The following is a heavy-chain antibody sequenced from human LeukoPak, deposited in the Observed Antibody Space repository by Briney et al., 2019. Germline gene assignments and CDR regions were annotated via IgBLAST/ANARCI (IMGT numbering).Heavy chain of an antibody. Sequence: SETLSLTCTVSGGSISSGGYYWSWIRQHPGKGLEWIGYIYYSGSTYYNPSLKSRVTISVDTSKNQFSLKLSSVTVADTAVYYCARGGYCSSTNCYLNWFDPWGQGTLVTVSS. CDR1: GGSISSGGYY. J-gene: IGHJ5*02. D-gene: IGHD2-2*01. CDR3: ARGGYCSSTNCYLNWFDP. V-gene: IGHV4-31*03. CDR2: IYYSGST.